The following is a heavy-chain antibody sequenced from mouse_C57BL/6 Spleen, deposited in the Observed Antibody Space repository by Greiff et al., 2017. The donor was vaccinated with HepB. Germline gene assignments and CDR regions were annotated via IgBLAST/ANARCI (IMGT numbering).Heavy chain of an antibody. V-gene: IGHV1-59*01. CDR1: GYTFTSYW. Sequence: VQLQQPGAELVRPGPSVKLSCKASGYTFTSYWMHWVKQRPGQGLEWIGVIDPSDSYTNYNQKFKGKATLTVDTSSSTAYMQLSSLTSEDSAVYYCARNYGSSYGFAYWGQGTLVTVSA. D-gene: IGHD1-1*01. J-gene: IGHJ3*01. CDR2: IDPSDSYT. CDR3: ARNYGSSYGFAY.